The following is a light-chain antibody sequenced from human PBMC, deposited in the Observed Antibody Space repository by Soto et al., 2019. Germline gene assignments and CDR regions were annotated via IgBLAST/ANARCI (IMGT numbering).Light chain of an antibody. V-gene: IGKV3-20*01. CDR1: QSVSNNY. Sequence: EIVLTQSPGTLSLSPGERATLSCRASQSVSNNYLAWYQQKPGQSPRLLIYGASNRASGIPDRFSGSASGADFTLSTARLEPEDFAMYYCQQYGSTPFTFGGGTKVDIK. CDR3: QQYGSTPFT. CDR2: GAS. J-gene: IGKJ4*01.